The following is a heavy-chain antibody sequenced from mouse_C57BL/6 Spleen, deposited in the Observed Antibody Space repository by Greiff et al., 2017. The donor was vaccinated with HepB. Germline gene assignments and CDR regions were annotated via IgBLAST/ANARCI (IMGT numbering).Heavy chain of an antibody. Sequence: VQVVESGPGLVQPSQSLSITCTVSGFSLTSYGVHWVRQSPGKGLEWLGVIWSGGSTDYNAAFISRLSISKDNSKSQVFFKMNSLQADDTAIYYCARTSTMIKAWFAYWGQGTLVTVSA. J-gene: IGHJ3*01. V-gene: IGHV2-2*01. CDR3: ARTSTMIKAWFAY. CDR2: IWSGGST. CDR1: GFSLTSYG. D-gene: IGHD2-4*01.